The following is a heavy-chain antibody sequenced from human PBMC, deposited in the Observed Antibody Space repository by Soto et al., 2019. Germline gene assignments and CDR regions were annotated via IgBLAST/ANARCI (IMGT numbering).Heavy chain of an antibody. D-gene: IGHD3-10*01. J-gene: IGHJ4*02. Sequence: EVHLVESGGGLVRPGESLRLSCAASGFTFTNYRMSWLRQAPGKGPEWVANIKQDGSETRYVDSVKGRFTISRDNAKNSLFLQMNSLRAEDTAIYYCARSYGTGFLSGYWGQGTLVTVST. V-gene: IGHV3-7*01. CDR2: IKQDGSET. CDR1: GFTFTNYR. CDR3: ARSYGTGFLSGY.